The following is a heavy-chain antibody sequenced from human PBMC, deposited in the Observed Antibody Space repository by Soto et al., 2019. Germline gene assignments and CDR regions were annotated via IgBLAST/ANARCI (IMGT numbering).Heavy chain of an antibody. J-gene: IGHJ4*02. Sequence: SETLSLTCTVSGGSISSYYWSWIRQPPGKGLEWIGYIYYSGTTNYNPSLKSRVTISVDTSKNQFSLKLSSVTAADTAVYFCARASPRIAVAGVIDYWGQGTLVTVSS. CDR2: IYYSGTT. CDR1: GGSISSYY. D-gene: IGHD6-19*01. CDR3: ARASPRIAVAGVIDY. V-gene: IGHV4-59*01.